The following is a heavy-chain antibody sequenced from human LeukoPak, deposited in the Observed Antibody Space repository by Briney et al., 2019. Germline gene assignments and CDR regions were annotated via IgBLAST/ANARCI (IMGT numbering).Heavy chain of an antibody. CDR2: IYYSGRT. Sequence: SETLSLTCTVSGDSISNFYWNWIRQPPARGLEWIGYIYYSGRTKYNPSLKSRVTISVDTCKNQFSLKLKSVTAADTAVYYCARLYGSGSYPQYWGEGTLVTVSS. CDR1: GDSISNFY. CDR3: ARLYGSGSYPQY. J-gene: IGHJ4*02. V-gene: IGHV4-59*01. D-gene: IGHD3-10*01.